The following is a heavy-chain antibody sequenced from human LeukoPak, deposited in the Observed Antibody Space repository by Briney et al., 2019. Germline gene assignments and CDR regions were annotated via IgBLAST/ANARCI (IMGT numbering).Heavy chain of an antibody. CDR3: ARGQRYCSGGSCYSGLDYFDY. CDR1: GGSISSYY. V-gene: IGHV4-4*07. D-gene: IGHD2-15*01. J-gene: IGHJ4*02. Sequence: SETLSLTCTVSGGSISSYYWSWIRQPAGKGLEWIGRIYTSGSTNYNPSLKSRVTMSVDTSKNQFSLKLSSVTAADTAVYYCARGQRYCSGGSCYSGLDYFDYWGQGTLVTVSS. CDR2: IYTSGST.